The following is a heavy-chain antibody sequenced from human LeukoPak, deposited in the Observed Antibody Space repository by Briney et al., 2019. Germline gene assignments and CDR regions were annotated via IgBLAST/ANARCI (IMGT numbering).Heavy chain of an antibody. D-gene: IGHD3-22*01. CDR2: INSDGSST. J-gene: IGHJ3*02. V-gene: IGHV3-74*01. CDR1: GFTFSSYW. Sequence: GGSLRLSCAASGFTFSSYWMHWVRQAPGKGLVWVSRINSDGSSTSYADSVKGRFTISRDNAKNTLYLQMNSLRAEDTAVYYCVGYYYDSSGYYGDAFDIWGQGTMVTVSS. CDR3: VGYYYDSSGYYGDAFDI.